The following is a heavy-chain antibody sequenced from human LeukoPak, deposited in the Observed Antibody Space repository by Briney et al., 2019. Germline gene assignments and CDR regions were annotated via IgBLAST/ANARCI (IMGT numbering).Heavy chain of an antibody. Sequence: GGSLRLSCAASGFTVSSNYMSWVRQAPGKGLEWVSVIHSGGSTYYADSVKGRFTISRDNSKNTLYLQMNSLRAEDTAVYYCARIVVVAATGFDYFDYWGQGTLVTVSS. V-gene: IGHV3-66*02. CDR3: ARIVVVAATGFDYFDY. CDR1: GFTVSSNY. D-gene: IGHD2-15*01. CDR2: IHSGGST. J-gene: IGHJ4*02.